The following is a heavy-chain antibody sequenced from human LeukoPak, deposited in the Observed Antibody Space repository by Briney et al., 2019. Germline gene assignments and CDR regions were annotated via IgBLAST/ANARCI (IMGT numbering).Heavy chain of an antibody. J-gene: IGHJ4*02. CDR3: AKGKATVTTWSAFY. CDR2: ISSSSSYI. D-gene: IGHD4-17*01. Sequence: GWSLRLSCAASGFTFSSYSMNWVRQAPGKGLEWVSSISSSSSYIYYADSVKGRFTISRDNSKNTLYLQMNSLRAEDTAVYYCAKGKATVTTWSAFYWGQGTLVTVSS. CDR1: GFTFSSYS. V-gene: IGHV3-21*04.